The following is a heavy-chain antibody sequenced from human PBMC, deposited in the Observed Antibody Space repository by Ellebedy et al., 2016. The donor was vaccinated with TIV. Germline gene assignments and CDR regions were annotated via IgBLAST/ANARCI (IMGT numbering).Heavy chain of an antibody. CDR3: ARARSSGWLHTPDY. D-gene: IGHD6-19*01. CDR2: INPSSGST. J-gene: IGHJ4*02. CDR1: GYTFSNYF. Sequence: AASVKVSCKASGYTFSNYFVHWVRQAPGQGLEWMGIINPSSGSTTYAQKLQGRLTMTRDTSTSTVYMEPSSLRSEDTAVYYCARARSSGWLHTPDYWGQGLLVTVSS. V-gene: IGHV1-46*04.